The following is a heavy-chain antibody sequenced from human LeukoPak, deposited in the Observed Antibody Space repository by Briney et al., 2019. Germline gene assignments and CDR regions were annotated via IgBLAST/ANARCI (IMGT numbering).Heavy chain of an antibody. D-gene: IGHD4-17*01. CDR3: ARTVTTVTTLWFDP. CDR1: GYTFTSYA. CDR2: ISAYNGNT. Sequence: ASVKVSCKASGYTFTSYAMNWVRQAPGQGLEWMGWISAYNGNTNYAQKLQGRVTTTTDTSTSTAYMELRSLRSDDTAVYYCARTVTTVTTLWFDPWGQGTLVTVSS. V-gene: IGHV1-18*01. J-gene: IGHJ5*02.